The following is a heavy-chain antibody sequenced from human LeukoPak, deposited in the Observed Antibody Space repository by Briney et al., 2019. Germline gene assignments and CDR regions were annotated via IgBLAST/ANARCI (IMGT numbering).Heavy chain of an antibody. Sequence: ASVKVSCKASGYTFTLYGISWVRQAPGQGLEWMGWISAYNGNTNYAQKLQGRVTMTTDTSTSSAYTELRSLRSDDTAVYYCARDGRCGEYGFDYCGQGTLVTVSS. V-gene: IGHV1-18*01. J-gene: IGHJ4*02. CDR1: GYTFTLYG. CDR3: ARDGRCGEYGFDY. CDR2: ISAYNGNT. D-gene: IGHD4-17*01.